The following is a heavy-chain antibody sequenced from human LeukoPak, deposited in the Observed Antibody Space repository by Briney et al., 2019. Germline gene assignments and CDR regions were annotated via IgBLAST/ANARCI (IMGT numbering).Heavy chain of an antibody. CDR2: INPNSGGT. V-gene: IGHV1-2*02. D-gene: IGHD6-13*01. CDR1: GYTFTGYY. J-gene: IGHJ3*02. CDR3: ARDPIAAAGAGAFDI. Sequence: GASVTVSCKASGYTFTGYYMHWVRQAPGQGLEWMGWINPNSGGTNYAQKFQGRVTMTRDTSISTAYMELSRLRSDDTAVYYCARDPIAAAGAGAFDIWGQGTMVTVSS.